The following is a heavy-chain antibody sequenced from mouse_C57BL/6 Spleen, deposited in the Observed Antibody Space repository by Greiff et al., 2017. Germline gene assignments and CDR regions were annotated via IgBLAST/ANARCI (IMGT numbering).Heavy chain of an antibody. D-gene: IGHD1-1*01. CDR1: GFTFSSYT. J-gene: IGHJ2*01. Sequence: EVKVVESGGGLVKPGGSLKLSCAASGFTFSSYTMSWVRQTPEKRLEWVATISGGGGNTYYPDSVKGRFTISRDNAKNTLYLQMSSLRSEDTALYYCARNHYGSSHFDYWGQGTTLTVSS. CDR2: ISGGGGNT. V-gene: IGHV5-9*01. CDR3: ARNHYGSSHFDY.